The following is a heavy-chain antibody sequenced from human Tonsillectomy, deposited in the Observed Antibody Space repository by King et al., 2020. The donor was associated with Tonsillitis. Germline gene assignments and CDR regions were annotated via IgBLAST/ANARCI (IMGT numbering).Heavy chain of an antibody. Sequence: VQLVESGGGVVQPGRSLRLSCAASGFTFSTYPMHWVRQAPGKGLEWVAVISYDGSNKYYADSVKGRFTISRDNSKNTVYMQMHSLGPEDTAVYYCARDLYNSYYYSSVFFDFWGQGTLVTVSS. V-gene: IGHV3-30*04. D-gene: IGHD3-22*01. CDR3: ARDLYNSYYYSSVFFDF. J-gene: IGHJ4*02. CDR2: ISYDGSNK. CDR1: GFTFSTYP.